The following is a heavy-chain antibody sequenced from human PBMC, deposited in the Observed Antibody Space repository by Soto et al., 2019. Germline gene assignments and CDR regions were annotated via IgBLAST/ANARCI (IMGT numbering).Heavy chain of an antibody. CDR2: ISAYNGNT. J-gene: IGHJ5*02. Sequence: QVQLVQSGAEVKKPGASVKVSCKASGYTFTSYGISWVRQAPGQGLEWMGWISAYNGNTNYAQKLQGRVTMTTDTSTSTAYMELRSLRSDDTAVYYCVRDRLGQQLGNWFDPWGQGTLVTVSS. V-gene: IGHV1-18*01. CDR1: GYTFTSYG. CDR3: VRDRLGQQLGNWFDP. D-gene: IGHD6-13*01.